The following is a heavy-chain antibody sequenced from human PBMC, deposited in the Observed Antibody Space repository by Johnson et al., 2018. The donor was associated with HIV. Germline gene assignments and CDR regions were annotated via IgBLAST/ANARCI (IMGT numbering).Heavy chain of an antibody. V-gene: IGHV3-23*04. CDR3: AKDRWELFWGGGEASHDAFDI. J-gene: IGHJ3*02. CDR1: GFTFSDYG. Sequence: VQLVESGGGVVQPGRSLRLSCAASGFTFSDYGIHWVRQVPGKGLEWVSAISGSGAITYYADSVKGRFTISRDNSENTLYLQMSSLRAEDTALYYCAKDRWELFWGGGEASHDAFDIWGQGTMVTVSS. D-gene: IGHD1-26*01. CDR2: ISGSGAIT.